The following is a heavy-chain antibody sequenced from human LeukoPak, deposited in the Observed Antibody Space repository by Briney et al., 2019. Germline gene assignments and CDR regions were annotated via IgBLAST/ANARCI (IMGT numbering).Heavy chain of an antibody. Sequence: GGSLRLSCAASGFSLSIHWLTWVRQAPGKRPQWVAHINPDGSETAFLDSVWGRFTISRDNSKNSLYLQMNTLRVEDTAVYHCARGHYGLDVWGQGTTVTVSS. J-gene: IGHJ6*02. V-gene: IGHV3-7*01. CDR3: ARGHYGLDV. CDR1: GFSLSIHW. CDR2: INPDGSET.